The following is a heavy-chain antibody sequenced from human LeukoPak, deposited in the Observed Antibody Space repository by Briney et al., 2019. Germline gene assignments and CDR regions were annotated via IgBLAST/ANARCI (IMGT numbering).Heavy chain of an antibody. V-gene: IGHV1-18*01. CDR3: ARDHGESATTDTFDY. J-gene: IGHJ4*02. D-gene: IGHD3-10*01. CDR1: GYTFLTYG. Sequence: ASVKVSCKASGYTFLTYGISWVRQAPGQGLEWMGWISPYNGDTNYAQNLRGRVTMTTDTSPSTVYMELRSLRSDDTAVYYCARDHGESATTDTFDYWGQGVLVTVSS. CDR2: ISPYNGDT.